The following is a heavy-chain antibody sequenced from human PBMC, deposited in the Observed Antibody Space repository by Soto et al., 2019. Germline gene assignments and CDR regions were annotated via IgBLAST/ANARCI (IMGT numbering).Heavy chain of an antibody. Sequence: GGSLRLSCAASGFTFSSYAMSWVRQAPGKGLEWVSAISGSGGSTYYADSVKGRFTISRDNSKNTLYLQMNSLRAEDTAVYYCASRGYSYGRASGFDYWGQGTLVTVSS. V-gene: IGHV3-23*01. J-gene: IGHJ4*02. CDR1: GFTFSSYA. CDR2: ISGSGGST. CDR3: ASRGYSYGRASGFDY. D-gene: IGHD5-18*01.